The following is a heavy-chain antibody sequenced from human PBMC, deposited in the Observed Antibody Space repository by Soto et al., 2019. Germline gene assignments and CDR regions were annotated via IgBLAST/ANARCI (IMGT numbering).Heavy chain of an antibody. V-gene: IGHV3-30*18. CDR3: AKGDRIAAAGHFDY. D-gene: IGHD6-13*01. Sequence: QVQLVESGGGVVQPGRSLRLSCAASGFTFSNYGMHWVRQAPGKGLEWVAVISYDGSNKYYADSVKGRISISRDNSKNTLYLQMNSLRAEDTAVYYCAKGDRIAAAGHFDYWGQGTLVTVSS. CDR2: ISYDGSNK. CDR1: GFTFSNYG. J-gene: IGHJ4*02.